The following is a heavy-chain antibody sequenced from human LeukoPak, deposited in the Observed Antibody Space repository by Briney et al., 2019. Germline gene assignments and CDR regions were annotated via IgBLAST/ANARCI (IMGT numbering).Heavy chain of an antibody. Sequence: PGGSLRLSCAASGFTFSNYWMTWVRQSPGKGLEWVANIKQDGSGQYYVDSVKGRFTISRDNAKNSLYLQMNSLRAEDTAMYYCARGRRIAAVGSFYDGMDVWGQGTTVTVSS. CDR1: GFTFSNYW. J-gene: IGHJ6*02. V-gene: IGHV3-7*05. CDR3: ARGRRIAAVGSFYDGMDV. D-gene: IGHD6-13*01. CDR2: IKQDGSGQ.